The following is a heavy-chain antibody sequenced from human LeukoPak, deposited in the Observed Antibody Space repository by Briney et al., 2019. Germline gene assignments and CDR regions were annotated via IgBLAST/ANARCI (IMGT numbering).Heavy chain of an antibody. V-gene: IGHV3-30-3*01. CDR1: GFTFSSYA. CDR2: VSYDGSKK. Sequence: PGGSLRLSCAASGFTFSSYAMHWVRQAPGKGLEWVVVVSYDGSKKYYADSVKGRFTISRDNSNNTLYLQMNSLRVEDTAVYYCARATMVSLDYWGQGTPVTVSS. J-gene: IGHJ4*02. D-gene: IGHD4/OR15-4a*01. CDR3: ARATMVSLDY.